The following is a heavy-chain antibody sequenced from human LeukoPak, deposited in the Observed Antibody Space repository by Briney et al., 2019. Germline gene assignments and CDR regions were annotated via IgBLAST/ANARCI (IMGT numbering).Heavy chain of an antibody. CDR3: ARFGSGSNY. CDR1: GDSVPSNSAA. Sequence: SQTLSLTCAISGDSVPSNSAAWIWIRQSPSRGLEWLGRTYYRSKWYTEYAVSVKSRITINPDTSKNQFSLQLSSVNPEDTAVYYCARFGSGSNYWGQGTLVTVSS. CDR2: TYYRSKWYT. D-gene: IGHD3-10*01. V-gene: IGHV6-1*01. J-gene: IGHJ4*02.